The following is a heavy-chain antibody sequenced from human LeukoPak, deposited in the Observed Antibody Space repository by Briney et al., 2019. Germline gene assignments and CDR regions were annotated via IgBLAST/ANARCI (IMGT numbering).Heavy chain of an antibody. CDR1: GLTFSSYA. J-gene: IGHJ4*02. CDR2: ISGSGGST. D-gene: IGHD3-10*01. V-gene: IGHV3-23*01. Sequence: GGSLRLSCAASGLTFSSYAMSWVRQAPGKGLEWVSAISGSGGSTYYADSVKGRFTISRDNSKNTLYLQMNSLRAEDTAVYYCARDEWFGDFSFDYWGQGTLVTVSS. CDR3: ARDEWFGDFSFDY.